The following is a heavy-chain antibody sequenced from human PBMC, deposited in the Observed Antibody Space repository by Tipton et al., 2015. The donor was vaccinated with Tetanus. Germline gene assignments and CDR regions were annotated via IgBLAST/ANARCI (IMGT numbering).Heavy chain of an antibody. V-gene: IGHV3-53*01. CDR2: IYSGGST. Sequence: SLRLSCAASGFTVSSNYMSWVRQAPGKGLEWVSVIYSGGSTYYADSVKGRFTISRDNSKNTLYLQMNSLRAEDTAVYYCARDRTYYDILTGYSTSMYYFDYWGQGTLVTVSS. CDR1: GFTVSSNY. J-gene: IGHJ4*02. D-gene: IGHD3-9*01. CDR3: ARDRTYYDILTGYSTSMYYFDY.